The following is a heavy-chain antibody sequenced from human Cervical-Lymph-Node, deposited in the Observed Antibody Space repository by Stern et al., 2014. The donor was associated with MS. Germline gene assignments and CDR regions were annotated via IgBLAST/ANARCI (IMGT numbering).Heavy chain of an antibody. CDR2: IWHDENNT. D-gene: IGHD2-8*01. J-gene: IGHJ4*02. Sequence: VQLVESGGGVVQPGGSLRLSCAASGFTFSSHVMHWVRQAPGTGLEWVAFIWHDENNTAYADSVKGRFTISRDNSNNTLSLQMNSLRAEDTAVYYCVREDGDFDYWGQGTLVTVSS. CDR3: VREDGDFDY. V-gene: IGHV3-30-3*01. CDR1: GFTFSSHV.